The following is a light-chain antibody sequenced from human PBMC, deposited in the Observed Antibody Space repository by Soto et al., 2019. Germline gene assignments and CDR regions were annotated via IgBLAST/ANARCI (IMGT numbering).Light chain of an antibody. J-gene: IGKJ4*01. V-gene: IGKV3-11*01. CDR1: QSVRNY. CDR3: QPRSLWPPSLS. CDR2: DAS. Sequence: EVVLTQSPVTLSLSPGESATLSCRASQSVRNYLAWYQQKPGQAPRLLIYDASKRATGIPARFTGSGSGAAFTLTISSLEPEDFAFYYCQPRSLWPPSLSFGGGTRVEIK.